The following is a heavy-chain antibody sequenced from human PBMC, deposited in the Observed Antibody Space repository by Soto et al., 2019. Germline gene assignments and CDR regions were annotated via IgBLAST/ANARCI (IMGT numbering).Heavy chain of an antibody. V-gene: IGHV3-30-3*01. Sequence: PWVTLRLSCVASGFTFSCYNMHWVRQAPGEGLEWVAVISFGGANKFYAGSGKGRFTISRDISRDTLYLQMSSVRDEDTAIYDCARDGYNRGGFDYWGQGTLVTVSS. CDR3: ARDGYNRGGFDY. J-gene: IGHJ4*02. D-gene: IGHD3-10*01. CDR2: ISFGGANK. CDR1: GFTFSCYN.